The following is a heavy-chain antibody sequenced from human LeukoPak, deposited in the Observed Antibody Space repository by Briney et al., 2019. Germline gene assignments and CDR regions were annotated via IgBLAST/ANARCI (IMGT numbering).Heavy chain of an antibody. CDR1: GDTFTSYD. J-gene: IGHJ5*02. D-gene: IGHD3-3*01. CDR3: VRDVRYYDFWSGYYGYNWFDP. Sequence: GASVTVSCTASGDTFTSYDINWVRQAPGQGLEWMGWMNPNSGNTVYAQKFQGRVTMTRNTSISTAYMELSSLRSEDTAVYYCVRDVRYYDFWSGYYGYNWFDPWGQGTLVTVSS. V-gene: IGHV1-8*01. CDR2: MNPNSGNT.